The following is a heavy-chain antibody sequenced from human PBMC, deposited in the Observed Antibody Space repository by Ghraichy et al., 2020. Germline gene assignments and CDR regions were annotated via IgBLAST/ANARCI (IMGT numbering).Heavy chain of an antibody. CDR2: INGDDGST. CDR3: AKEGPASAFDI. J-gene: IGHJ3*02. Sequence: ETLSLTCAASGFTFDDYAMHWVRQVPGKGLEWVSVINGDDGSTYYADSVKGRFTISRDNSKNSLYLQMNSLRTDDTALYYCAKEGPASAFDIWGQGTMVTVSS. V-gene: IGHV3-43*02. CDR1: GFTFDDYA.